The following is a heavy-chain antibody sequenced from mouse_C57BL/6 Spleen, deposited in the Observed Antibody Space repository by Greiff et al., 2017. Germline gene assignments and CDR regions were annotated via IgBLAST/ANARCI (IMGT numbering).Heavy chain of an antibody. J-gene: IGHJ3*01. CDR2: IYPRSGNT. V-gene: IGHV1-81*01. CDR1: GYTFTSYG. CDR3: ARENYSNYGGFAY. Sequence: QVQLQQSGAELARPGASVKLSCKASGYTFTSYGISWVKQRTGQGLEWIGEIYPRSGNTYYNEKFKGKATLTADKSSSTAYMELRSLTSEDSAVYVCARENYSNYGGFAYWGQGTLVTVSA. D-gene: IGHD2-5*01.